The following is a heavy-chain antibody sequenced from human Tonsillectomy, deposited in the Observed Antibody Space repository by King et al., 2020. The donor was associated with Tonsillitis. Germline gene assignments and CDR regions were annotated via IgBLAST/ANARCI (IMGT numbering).Heavy chain of an antibody. Sequence: VQLQESGPGLVKPSETLSLTCTVSGDSISSYYWSWIRQPPGKGLEWIGFIYNSGSTNYNPSLKSRVTISVDTSKNQFSLKLSSVTAADTAVYYCARDNSAGAIPWKAFDIWGQGKMVTVSS. CDR1: GDSISSYY. D-gene: IGHD1-26*01. V-gene: IGHV4-59*01. CDR2: IYNSGST. J-gene: IGHJ3*02. CDR3: ARDNSAGAIPWKAFDI.